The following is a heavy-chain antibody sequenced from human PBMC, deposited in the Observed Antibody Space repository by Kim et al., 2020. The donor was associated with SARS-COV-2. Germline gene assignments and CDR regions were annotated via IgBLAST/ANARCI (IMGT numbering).Heavy chain of an antibody. Sequence: GGSLRLSCAAPGFSFSNSDMNWVHQAPGKRLEWFSGVNWDGSGTQSADSVKARFIISRGNSRNTLYLQTNSLRAEDTAVYNCAYAGRHRAAPWFDPWGQGTLVIVTS. J-gene: IGHJ5*02. CDR1: GFSFSNSD. CDR2: VNWDGSGT. CDR3: AYAGRHRAAPWFDP. D-gene: IGHD2-15*01. V-gene: IGHV3-35*01.